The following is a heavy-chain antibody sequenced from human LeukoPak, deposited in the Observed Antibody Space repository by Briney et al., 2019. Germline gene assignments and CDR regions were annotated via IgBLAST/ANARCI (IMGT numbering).Heavy chain of an antibody. D-gene: IGHD2-2*01. CDR3: ARGGCSSTSCIYYYYMDV. Sequence: SVKVSCKASGGTFSSYAISWVRQAPGQGLEWMGGIIPIFGTANYAQKFQGRVTITTDESTSTAYMELSSLRSEDTAVYYCARGGCSSTSCIYYYYMDVWGKGTTVTVSS. CDR1: GGTFSSYA. CDR2: IIPIFGTA. V-gene: IGHV1-69*05. J-gene: IGHJ6*03.